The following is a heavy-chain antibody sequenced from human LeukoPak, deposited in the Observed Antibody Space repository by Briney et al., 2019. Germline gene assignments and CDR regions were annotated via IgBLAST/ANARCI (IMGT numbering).Heavy chain of an antibody. CDR2: ISSSSSTI. Sequence: GGSLRLSCAASGFTFSSYSMNWVRQAPGKGLEWVSYISSSSSTIYYADFVKGRFTISRDNAKNSLYLQMNSLRDEDTAVYYCARDRGYDFWSGYYGFDYWGQGTLVTVSS. CDR3: ARDRGYDFWSGYYGFDY. V-gene: IGHV3-48*02. J-gene: IGHJ4*02. CDR1: GFTFSSYS. D-gene: IGHD3-3*01.